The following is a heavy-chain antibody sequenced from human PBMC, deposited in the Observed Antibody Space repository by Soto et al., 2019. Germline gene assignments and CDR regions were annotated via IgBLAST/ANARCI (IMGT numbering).Heavy chain of an antibody. CDR1: GGTFSSYA. Sequence: ASVKVSCKASGGTFSSYAISWVRQAPGQGLEWMGGIIPIFGTANYAQKFQGRVTITADESTSTAYMELSSLRSEDTAVYYCAREGPYYFYAMDVWGQGTTVTVSS. V-gene: IGHV1-69*13. CDR3: AREGPYYFYAMDV. CDR2: IIPIFGTA. J-gene: IGHJ6*02.